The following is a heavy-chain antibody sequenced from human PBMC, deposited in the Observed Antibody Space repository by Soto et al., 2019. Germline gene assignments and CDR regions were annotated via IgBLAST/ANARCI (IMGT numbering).Heavy chain of an antibody. D-gene: IGHD2-21*02. CDR1: GGSINNYY. CDR2: IYYSGST. CDR3: AREGDWLYYFDS. V-gene: IGHV4-59*01. Sequence: PSETLSLTCSVSGGSINNYYWSWIRQPPGKGLEWIGHIYYSGSTKYNPSLKSRVTISLDTSKNQFSLKLTSVTAADTAVYYCAREGDWLYYFDSWGQGTLVTVSS. J-gene: IGHJ4*02.